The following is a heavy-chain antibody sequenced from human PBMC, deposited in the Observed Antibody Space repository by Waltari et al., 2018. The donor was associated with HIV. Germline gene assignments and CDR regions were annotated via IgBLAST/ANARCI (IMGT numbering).Heavy chain of an antibody. CDR3: ARPNPSYYYDSSGYGAFDI. CDR1: GGSISSSSYY. D-gene: IGHD3-22*01. Sequence: QLQLQESGPGLVKPSETLSLTCTVSGGSISSSSYYWGWIRQPPGKGLEWIGSIYYSGSTYYNPSLKSRVTISVDTSKNQFSLKLSSVTAADTAVYYCARPNPSYYYDSSGYGAFDIWGQGTMVTVSS. J-gene: IGHJ3*02. V-gene: IGHV4-39*01. CDR2: IYYSGST.